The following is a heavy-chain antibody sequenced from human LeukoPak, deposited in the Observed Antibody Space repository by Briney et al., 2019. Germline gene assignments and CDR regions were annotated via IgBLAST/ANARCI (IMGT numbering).Heavy chain of an antibody. J-gene: IGHJ4*02. V-gene: IGHV3-74*01. D-gene: IGHD1-1*01. CDR1: GFTFSRYW. Sequence: GGSLRLSCAASGFTFSRYWMHWVRQAPGKGLVWVSRINTDGSSTSYADSVKGRFTISRDNAKNTLYLQMNSLRAEDTAVYYCATVITSGNDYWGRGTLVTVSS. CDR2: INTDGSST. CDR3: ATVITSGNDY.